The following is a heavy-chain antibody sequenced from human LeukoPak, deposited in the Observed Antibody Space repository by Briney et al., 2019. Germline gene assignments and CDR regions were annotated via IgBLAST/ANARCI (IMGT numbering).Heavy chain of an antibody. V-gene: IGHV4-4*07. CDR1: GGSISSYY. CDR3: ARIQGYCSSTSCYGHYYYYYMDV. CDR2: IYTSGST. J-gene: IGHJ6*03. D-gene: IGHD2-2*01. Sequence: PSETLSLTCTVSGGSISSYYWSWIRQPAGKGLEWIGRIYTSGSTNYNPSLKSRVTMSVDTSKNQFSLKLSSVTAADTAVYYCARIQGYCSSTSCYGHYYYYYMDVWGKGTTVTVSS.